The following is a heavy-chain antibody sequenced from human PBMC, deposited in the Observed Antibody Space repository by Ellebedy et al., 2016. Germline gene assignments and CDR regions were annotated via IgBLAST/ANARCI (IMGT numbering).Heavy chain of an antibody. CDR1: GFTFSSYG. CDR3: AKDDPSVAYYGMDV. Sequence: GGSLRLSXAASGFTFSSYGMHWVRQAPGKGLEWVAVISYDGSNKYYADSVKGRFTISRDNSKNTLYLQMNSLRAEDTAVYYCAKDDPSVAYYGMDVWGQGTTVTVSS. D-gene: IGHD2-21*01. V-gene: IGHV3-30*18. J-gene: IGHJ6*02. CDR2: ISYDGSNK.